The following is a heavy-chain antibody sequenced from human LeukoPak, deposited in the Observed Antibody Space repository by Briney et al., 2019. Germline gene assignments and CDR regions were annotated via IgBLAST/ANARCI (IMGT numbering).Heavy chain of an antibody. CDR1: GYSFTSYS. Sequence: ASVTVSCKASGYSFTSYSISWVRQAPGQGLEWMGWISTYNGNTNYTQKLQGRVTMTTDTSTTTAYMELRSLRSDDTAVYYCAREGPWYYYDSSGYADYWGQGTLVIVSS. CDR2: ISTYNGNT. J-gene: IGHJ4*02. D-gene: IGHD3-22*01. CDR3: AREGPWYYYDSSGYADY. V-gene: IGHV1-18*01.